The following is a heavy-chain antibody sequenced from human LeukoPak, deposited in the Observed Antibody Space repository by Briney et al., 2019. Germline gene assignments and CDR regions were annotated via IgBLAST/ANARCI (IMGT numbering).Heavy chain of an antibody. CDR1: GFTFSSYS. V-gene: IGHV3-21*01. Sequence: GGSLRLSCAASGFTFSSYSMNWVRQAPGKGLEWVSSISSSSSYIYYADSVKGRFTISRDNAKNSLYLQMNSLRAEDTAVYYCASYDSSAYDAFDIWGQGTMVTVSS. CDR3: ASYDSSAYDAFDI. D-gene: IGHD3-22*01. CDR2: ISSSSSYI. J-gene: IGHJ3*02.